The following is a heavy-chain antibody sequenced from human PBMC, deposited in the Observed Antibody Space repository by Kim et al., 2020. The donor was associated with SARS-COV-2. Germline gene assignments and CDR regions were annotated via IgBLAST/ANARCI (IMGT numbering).Heavy chain of an antibody. J-gene: IGHJ6*02. V-gene: IGHV3-23*01. CDR3: EKDGKGITMIVVVAGNV. Sequence: VKGRFTISRDNSKNTLYLQMNSLRAEDTAVYYCEKDGKGITMIVVVAGNVWGQGTTVTFSS. D-gene: IGHD3-22*01.